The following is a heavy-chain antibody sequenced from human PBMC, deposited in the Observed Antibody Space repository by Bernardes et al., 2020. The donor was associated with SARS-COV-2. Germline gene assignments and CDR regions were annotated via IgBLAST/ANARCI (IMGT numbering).Heavy chain of an antibody. CDR1: GFTLSDFA. Sequence: GGSLRLSCAASGFTLSDFAMSWVRQTPGKGLEWVSGSGGGGAGTYYADFVKGRFTISRDNSNNTLYLQMNNLRVEDTALYRCATEDGEWLESWGQGTLVTVSS. CDR3: ATEDGEWLES. V-gene: IGHV3-23*01. D-gene: IGHD4-17*01. J-gene: IGHJ5*01. CDR2: SGGGGAGT.